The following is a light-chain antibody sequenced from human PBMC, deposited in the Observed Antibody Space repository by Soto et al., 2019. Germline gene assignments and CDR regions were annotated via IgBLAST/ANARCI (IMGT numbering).Light chain of an antibody. CDR3: STYTSSITYV. CDR2: EVS. V-gene: IGLV2-14*01. J-gene: IGLJ1*01. CDR1: GSDVGGYNY. Sequence: QSVLTQPASVSGSPGQSITISCTGTGSDVGGYNYVSWYQQHPGKAPKLMIYEVSNRPSGVSNRFSGSKSGSTASLTISGLQAEDEADYYCSTYTSSITYVFGTGTKLTDL.